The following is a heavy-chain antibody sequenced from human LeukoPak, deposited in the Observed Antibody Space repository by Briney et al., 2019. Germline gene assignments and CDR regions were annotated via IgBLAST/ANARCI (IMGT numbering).Heavy chain of an antibody. Sequence: ASVKVSRKVSGYTLTELSMHWVRQAPGKGLEWMGGFDPEDGETIYAQKFQGRVTMTEDTSTDTAYMELSSLRSEDTAVYYCATDHPTTVTTALDYWGQGTLVTVSS. J-gene: IGHJ4*02. CDR2: FDPEDGET. CDR3: ATDHPTTVTTALDY. V-gene: IGHV1-24*01. D-gene: IGHD4-17*01. CDR1: GYTLTELS.